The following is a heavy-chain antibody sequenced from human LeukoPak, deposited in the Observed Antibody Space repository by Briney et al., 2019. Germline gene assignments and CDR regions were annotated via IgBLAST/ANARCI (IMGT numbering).Heavy chain of an antibody. CDR3: ARARRIAARPAIDY. V-gene: IGHV3-13*01. CDR2: IGTAGDT. D-gene: IGHD6-6*01. CDR1: GFTLSNHA. J-gene: IGHJ4*02. Sequence: PGGSLRLSCATSGFTLSNHAMHWVRQATGKGLEWVSAIGTAGDTFYPGSVKGRFTISRENAKNSLSLQINSLKAEDTAVYYCARARRIAARPAIDYWGQGTLVTVSS.